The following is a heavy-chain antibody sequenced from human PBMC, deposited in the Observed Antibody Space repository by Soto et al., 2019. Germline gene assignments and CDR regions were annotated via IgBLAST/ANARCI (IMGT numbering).Heavy chain of an antibody. Sequence: PGGSLRLSCAASGFTFGSYAMSWVRQAPGKGLEWVSAISGSGGSTYYADSVKGRFTISRDNSKNTLYLQMNSLRAEDTAVYYCAKDKVGSSSPALFDDWGQGTLVTVSS. CDR2: ISGSGGST. D-gene: IGHD6-13*01. CDR1: GFTFGSYA. V-gene: IGHV3-23*01. CDR3: AKDKVGSSSPALFDD. J-gene: IGHJ4*02.